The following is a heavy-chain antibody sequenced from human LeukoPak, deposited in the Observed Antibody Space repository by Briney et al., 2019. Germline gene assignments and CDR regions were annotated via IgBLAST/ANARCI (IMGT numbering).Heavy chain of an antibody. CDR1: GFTFSSYA. V-gene: IGHV3-23*01. Sequence: GRSLRLSCATSGFTFSSYAMSWVRQAPGKGMEWVSGIGASGGSTYYADSMKGRFTISRDNSKNTLYLQMNSLRTEDTAVYYCAKAEGYDILTGLDYWGQGTLVTVSS. D-gene: IGHD3-9*01. CDR2: IGASGGST. J-gene: IGHJ4*02. CDR3: AKAEGYDILTGLDY.